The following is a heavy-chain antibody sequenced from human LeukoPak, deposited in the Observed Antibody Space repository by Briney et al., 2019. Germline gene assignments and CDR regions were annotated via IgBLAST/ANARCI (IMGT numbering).Heavy chain of an antibody. CDR1: GFTFDDYA. D-gene: IGHD2-15*01. V-gene: IGHV3-43*02. CDR2: ISGDGGST. Sequence: GGSLRLSCAASGFTFDDYAMHWVRQAPGKGLEWVSLISGDGGSTYYADSVKGRFTISRDNSKNSLYLQMNNLRTEDTALYYCAKDMEYCSGGSCYDFSYWGQGTLVTVSS. J-gene: IGHJ4*02. CDR3: AKDMEYCSGGSCYDFSY.